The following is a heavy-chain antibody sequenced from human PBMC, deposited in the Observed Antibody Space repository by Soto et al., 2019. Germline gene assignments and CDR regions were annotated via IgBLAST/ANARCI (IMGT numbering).Heavy chain of an antibody. D-gene: IGHD4-17*01. CDR2: INHSGST. Sequence: SETLSLTCAVYGGSFSGYYWSWIRQPPGKGLEWIGEINHSGSTNYNPSLKSRVTISVDTSKNQSSLKLSSVTAADTAVYYCARGATVTTTSAVDYWGQGTLVTVSS. CDR1: GGSFSGYY. CDR3: ARGATVTTTSAVDY. V-gene: IGHV4-34*01. J-gene: IGHJ4*02.